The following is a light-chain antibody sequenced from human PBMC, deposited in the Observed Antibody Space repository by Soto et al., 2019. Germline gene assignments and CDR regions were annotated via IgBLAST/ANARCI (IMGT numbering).Light chain of an antibody. J-gene: IGKJ2*01. CDR1: QSLSSSD. V-gene: IGKV3-20*01. CDR3: QHYCRSNYT. CDR2: VAT. Sequence: EIVLTQSPGTLPLSPGERATLSCRASQSLSSSDVAWYQQKPGQPPRLLIYVATNRATGIPARVSGSGSGTEFTLTISRLEPEDFAVYYCQHYCRSNYTFGPGTKVEIK.